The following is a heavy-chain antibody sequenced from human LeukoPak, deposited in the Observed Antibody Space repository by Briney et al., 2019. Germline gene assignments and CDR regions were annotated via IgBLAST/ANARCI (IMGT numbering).Heavy chain of an antibody. J-gene: IGHJ4*02. CDR1: RYTFTSYD. CDR2: MNPNTGRT. D-gene: IGHD3-10*01. CDR3: ARLSQTPDYYTLGVYYYLGY. Sequence: PGASVKVSCKASRYTFTSYDINWVREAAGHGLEWMAWMNPNTGRTGYAQKFQGRITMTRDTSINTAYMELTNLRSEDTAIYYCARLSQTPDYYTLGVYYYLGYWGQGTPVTVSS. V-gene: IGHV1-8*01.